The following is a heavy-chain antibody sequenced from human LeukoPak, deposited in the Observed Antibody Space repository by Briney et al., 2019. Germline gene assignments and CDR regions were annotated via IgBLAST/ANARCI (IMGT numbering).Heavy chain of an antibody. CDR1: GFTFSRYT. Sequence: GGSLRLSCAASGFTFSRYTMSWVRQAPGKGLEWDSAISGSGGSTYYADSVKGRSTTSRDNSKTTMYLQMNGLRAEDTAAYYCAKGESRFGELSYYYYGMDVWGQGTTVTVSS. J-gene: IGHJ6*02. V-gene: IGHV3-23*01. D-gene: IGHD3-10*01. CDR3: AKGESRFGELSYYYYGMDV. CDR2: ISGSGGST.